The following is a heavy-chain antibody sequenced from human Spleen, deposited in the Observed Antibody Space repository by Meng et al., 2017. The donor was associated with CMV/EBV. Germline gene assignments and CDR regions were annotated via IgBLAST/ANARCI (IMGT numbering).Heavy chain of an antibody. CDR1: GGSTRVYT. CDR3: AREGWGYSSSWYRGYGNWFDP. CDR2: IYTSGST. Sequence: GQPTGRAPDMGTPSETLSPPCLFSGGSTRVYTWSWFRKPAGKGLEWIGRIYTSGSTNYNPSLKSRVTMSVDTSKNQFSLKLSSVTAADTAVYYCAREGWGYSSSWYRGYGNWFDPWGQGTLVTVSS. J-gene: IGHJ5*02. D-gene: IGHD6-13*01. V-gene: IGHV4-4*07.